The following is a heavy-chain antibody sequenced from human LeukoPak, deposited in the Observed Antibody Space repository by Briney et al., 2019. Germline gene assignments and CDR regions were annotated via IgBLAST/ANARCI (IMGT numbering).Heavy chain of an antibody. V-gene: IGHV3-30-3*01. CDR1: GFTFSSYA. CDR3: ARDWTYSSSWYGGDY. J-gene: IGHJ4*02. Sequence: PGRSLRLSCAASGFTFSSYAMHWVRQAPGKGLEWVAVISYDGSNKYYADSVKGRFTISRDNSKNTLYLQMNSLRAEDTAVYYCARDWTYSSSWYGGDYWGQGTLVTVSS. D-gene: IGHD6-13*01. CDR2: ISYDGSNK.